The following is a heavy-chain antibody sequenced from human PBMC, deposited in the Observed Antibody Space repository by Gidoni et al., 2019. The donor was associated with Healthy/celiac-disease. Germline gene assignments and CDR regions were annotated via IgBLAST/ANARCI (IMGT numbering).Heavy chain of an antibody. CDR2: IYYSGST. J-gene: IGHJ2*01. D-gene: IGHD3-22*01. CDR3: ARVLDSSGYPEALWYFDL. Sequence: QVQLQESGPGLVKPSQTLSLTCTVSGGSISRGGYYWSWIRQHPGKGLEWIGYIYYSGSTYYNPSLKSRVTISVDTSKNQFSLKLSSVTAADTAVYYCARVLDSSGYPEALWYFDLWGRGTLVTVSS. V-gene: IGHV4-31*03. CDR1: GGSISRGGYY.